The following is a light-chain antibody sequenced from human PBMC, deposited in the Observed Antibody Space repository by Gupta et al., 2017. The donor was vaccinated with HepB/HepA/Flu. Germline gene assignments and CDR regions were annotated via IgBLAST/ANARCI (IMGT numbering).Light chain of an antibody. Sequence: DIQMTQSPSTLSASVGDRVTITCRASQSISSWLAWYQQKPGKAPKVLIYKASSLESGVPSRFSGSGSETEFTLTISSLQPDDFASYYCQQYKTYSRTLGQGTKVEIK. CDR3: QQYKTYSRT. J-gene: IGKJ1*01. V-gene: IGKV1-5*03. CDR1: QSISSW. CDR2: KAS.